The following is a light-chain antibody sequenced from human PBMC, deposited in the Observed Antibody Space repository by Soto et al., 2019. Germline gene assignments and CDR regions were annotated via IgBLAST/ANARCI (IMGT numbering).Light chain of an antibody. V-gene: IGKV3-15*01. J-gene: IGKJ1*01. CDR3: QQYNSFSEWT. Sequence: EIVLTLSPATLSVAPGERAALSCRASQSVSSNLAWYQQKPGQAPRLLIYGASTRATGIPARFSGSGSGTEFTLTISSLQSEDFATYYCQQYNSFSEWTFGQGTKVDIK. CDR1: QSVSSN. CDR2: GAS.